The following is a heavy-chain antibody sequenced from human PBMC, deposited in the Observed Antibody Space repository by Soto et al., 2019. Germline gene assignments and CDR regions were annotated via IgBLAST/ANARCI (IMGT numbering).Heavy chain of an antibody. CDR2: IIPVFGTA. CDR3: ARGGYSYAPYAMDV. D-gene: IGHD5-18*01. Sequence: SVKVSCKASGGTFSSYAISWVRQAPGQGLEWMGGIIPVFGTANYAQKFQGRVTITADKSTSTAYMELSSLRSEDTAVYYCARGGYSYAPYAMDVWGQGTTVTVSS. CDR1: GGTFSSYA. V-gene: IGHV1-69*06. J-gene: IGHJ6*02.